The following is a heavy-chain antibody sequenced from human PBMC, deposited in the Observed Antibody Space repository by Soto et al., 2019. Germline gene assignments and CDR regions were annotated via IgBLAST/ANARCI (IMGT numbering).Heavy chain of an antibody. CDR1: GYSISSGYY. CDR2: MHHSGST. J-gene: IGHJ6*02. D-gene: IGHD3-16*01. Sequence: PSETLSLTCAVSGYSISSGYYWGWIRQPPGMGLEWIATMHHSGSTYYNPSLKSRVTISLDTSKNQFSLNLRSVTAADTAVYYREKTWGQGYYYFGLDVWGQGTTVTVS. V-gene: IGHV4-38-2*01. CDR3: EKTWGQGYYYFGLDV.